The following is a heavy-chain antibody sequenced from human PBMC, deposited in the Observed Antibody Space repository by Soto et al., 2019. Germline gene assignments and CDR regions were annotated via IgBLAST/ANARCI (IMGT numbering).Heavy chain of an antibody. Sequence: EVQLVESGGNLAQPGGSLRLSCRASGFTFSGYDMHWVRQLTNGGLEWVSVVGTAGDTYYSDSVKGRFTISRENGENSVYLQMSDLGVEDTAVYYCARAIRFGGYYFDFWGQGTPVIVSS. CDR1: GFTFSGYD. CDR3: ARAIRFGGYYFDF. D-gene: IGHD3-10*01. V-gene: IGHV3-13*01. CDR2: VGTAGDT. J-gene: IGHJ4*02.